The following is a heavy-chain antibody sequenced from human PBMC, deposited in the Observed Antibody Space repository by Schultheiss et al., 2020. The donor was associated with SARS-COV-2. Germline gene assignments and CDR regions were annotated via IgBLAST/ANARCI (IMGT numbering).Heavy chain of an antibody. CDR3: ARQGVAGDLDY. CDR1: GGSISSSSYY. Sequence: SETLSLTCTVSGGSISSSSYYWGWIRQPPGKGLEWIGYIYYSGSTNYNPSLKSRVTISVDTSKNQFSLKLSSVTAADTAVYYCARQGVAGDLDYWGQGTLVTVSS. D-gene: IGHD3-10*01. CDR2: IYYSGST. V-gene: IGHV4-61*05. J-gene: IGHJ4*02.